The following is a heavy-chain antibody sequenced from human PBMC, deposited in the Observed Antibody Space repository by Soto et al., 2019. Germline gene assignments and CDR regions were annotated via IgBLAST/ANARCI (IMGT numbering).Heavy chain of an antibody. V-gene: IGHV3-7*05. Sequence: GGSLRLSCAASGFTFSSYWMSWVRQAPGKGLEWVANIKQDGSEKYYVDSVKGRFTISRDNAKNSLYLQMNSLRAEDTAVYYCARAPSRKPYYYDSSGYFWFDPWGQGTLVTVSS. J-gene: IGHJ5*02. D-gene: IGHD3-22*01. CDR2: IKQDGSEK. CDR3: ARAPSRKPYYYDSSGYFWFDP. CDR1: GFTFSSYW.